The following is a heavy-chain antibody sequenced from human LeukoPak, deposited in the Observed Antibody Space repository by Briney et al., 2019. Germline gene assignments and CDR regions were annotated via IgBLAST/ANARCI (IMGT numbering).Heavy chain of an antibody. CDR1: GFTFSSHT. CDR3: ARDSGSVKFDY. CDR2: ISSSSSTI. J-gene: IGHJ4*02. V-gene: IGHV3-48*04. Sequence: GGSLRLSCAASGFTFSSHTMNWVRQAPGKGLEWVSYISSSSSTIYYADSVKGRFTISRDNAKNSLYLQMNSLRAEDSAVYYCARDSGSVKFDYWGQGTLVTVSS. D-gene: IGHD3-10*01.